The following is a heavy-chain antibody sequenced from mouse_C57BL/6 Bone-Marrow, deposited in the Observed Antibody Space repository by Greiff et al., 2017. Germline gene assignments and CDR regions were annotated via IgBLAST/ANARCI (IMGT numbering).Heavy chain of an antibody. CDR3: ARRLVFDY. CDR2: ISRAVGTI. J-gene: IGHJ2*01. V-gene: IGHV5-17*01. D-gene: IGHD2-2*01. Sequence: EVHLVESGGGLVKPGGSLKLSCAASGFTFSDFGMHWVRQAQGKGLGGVAYISRAVGTIDYADTVKGRFTISRDNAKNTLFLQMTSLRSEDTAMYYCARRLVFDYWGQGTTLTVSS. CDR1: GFTFSDFG.